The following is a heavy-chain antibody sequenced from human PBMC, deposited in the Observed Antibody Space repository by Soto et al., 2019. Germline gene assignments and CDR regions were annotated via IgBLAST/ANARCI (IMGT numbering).Heavy chain of an antibody. CDR1: GFTFSSYS. Sequence: EVQLVESGGGLVKPGGSMRLSCAASGFTFSSYSMNWVRQAPGKGLEWVSSISSSSSYIYYADSVKGRFTISRDNAKNSLYLQMNSLRAEDTAVYYCAREGYGDYPYFDYWGQATLVTVSS. CDR2: ISSSSSYI. D-gene: IGHD4-17*01. CDR3: AREGYGDYPYFDY. J-gene: IGHJ4*02. V-gene: IGHV3-21*01.